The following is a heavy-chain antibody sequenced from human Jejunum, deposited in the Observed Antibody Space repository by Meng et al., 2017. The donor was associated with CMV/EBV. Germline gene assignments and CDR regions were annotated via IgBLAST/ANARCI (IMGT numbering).Heavy chain of an antibody. V-gene: IGHV1-18*01. D-gene: IGHD1-14*01. J-gene: IGHJ5*02. CDR1: GYIFNNYG. CDR2: ISAYNDNT. Sequence: QVQLVQSGAEGRKPGXSVKVSXKASGYIFNNYGVSWVRQAPGQGPEWMGWISAYNDNTNYAQNFQGRFTMTTDTSTSTAYMELRSLRSDDTAVYYCARDLPGGTKGTWLDLWGQGTLVTVSS. CDR3: ARDLPGGTKGTWLDL.